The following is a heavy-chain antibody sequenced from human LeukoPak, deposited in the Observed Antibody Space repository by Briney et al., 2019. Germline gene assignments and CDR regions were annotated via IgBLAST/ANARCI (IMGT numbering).Heavy chain of an antibody. V-gene: IGHV4-59*01. CDR1: GGSISSYY. CDR2: IYYSGST. Sequence: SETLSLTCTVSGGSISSYYWSWLRQPPGKGLEWIGYIYYSGSTNYNPSLKSRVTISVDTSKNQFPLKLSSVTAADTAVYYCARDNSYYDSSGYPLHLFDYWGQGTLVTVSS. D-gene: IGHD3-22*01. J-gene: IGHJ4*02. CDR3: ARDNSYYDSSGYPLHLFDY.